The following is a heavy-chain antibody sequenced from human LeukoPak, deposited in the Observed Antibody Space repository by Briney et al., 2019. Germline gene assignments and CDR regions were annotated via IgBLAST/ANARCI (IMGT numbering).Heavy chain of an antibody. Sequence: SVKVSCKASGGTFSSYAISWVRQAPGQGLEWMGRIIPIFGTANYAQKFQGRVTLTTDESTSTAYMELSSLRAEDTAVYYCAREASKGYCSGGSCYSVDAFDSWGQGTMVTVSS. CDR3: AREASKGYCSGGSCYSVDAFDS. D-gene: IGHD2-15*01. V-gene: IGHV1-69*05. CDR2: IIPIFGTA. CDR1: GGTFSSYA. J-gene: IGHJ3*02.